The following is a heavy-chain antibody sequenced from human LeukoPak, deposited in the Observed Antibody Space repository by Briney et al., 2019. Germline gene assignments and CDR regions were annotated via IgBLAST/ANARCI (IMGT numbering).Heavy chain of an antibody. D-gene: IGHD2/OR15-2a*01. CDR3: ARSGIGRGFDI. Sequence: GRSLRLSCAASAFSMNDFWMHWVRQGPGKGLEWASRINKDATITTYADSVKGRFTVSRDNVKNMVYLDMNGLRGDDTAVYYCARSGIGRGFDIWGQGATVTVSS. CDR2: INKDATIT. V-gene: IGHV3-74*03. CDR1: AFSMNDFW. J-gene: IGHJ3*02.